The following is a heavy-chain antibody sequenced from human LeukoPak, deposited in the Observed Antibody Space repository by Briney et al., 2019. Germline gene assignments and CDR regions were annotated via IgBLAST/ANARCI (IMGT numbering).Heavy chain of an antibody. Sequence: GGSLRLSCAASGFTFRSYSMNWVRQAPGKGLEWVSSISSSSSYIYYADSVKGRYTISRDNAKNSLYLQMNSLRAEDTAVYYCARYAVGYKIDYWGQGTLVTVSS. J-gene: IGHJ4*02. D-gene: IGHD5-24*01. V-gene: IGHV3-21*01. CDR1: GFTFRSYS. CDR2: ISSSSSYI. CDR3: ARYAVGYKIDY.